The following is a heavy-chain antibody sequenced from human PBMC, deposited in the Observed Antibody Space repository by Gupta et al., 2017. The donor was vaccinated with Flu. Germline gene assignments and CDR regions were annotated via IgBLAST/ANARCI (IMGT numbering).Heavy chain of an antibody. V-gene: IGHV3-9*01. D-gene: IGHD2-2*02. CDR2: ISWNSGSI. CDR3: AKDYCSSNSCYITDDYYGMDV. Sequence: VRQAPGKGLEWVSGISWNSGSIGYADSVKGRFTISRDNAKNSLYLQMNSLRAEDTALYYCAKDYCSSNSCYITDDYYGMDVWGQGTTVTVSS. J-gene: IGHJ6*02.